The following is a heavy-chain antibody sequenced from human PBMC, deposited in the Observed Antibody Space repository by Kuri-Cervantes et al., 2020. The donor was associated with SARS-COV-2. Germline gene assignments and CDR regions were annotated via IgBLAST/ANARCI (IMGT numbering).Heavy chain of an antibody. CDR2: IYHSGST. D-gene: IGHD4-17*01. CDR1: GGSISSSDYY. CDR3: ARVLATVTPFDY. Sequence: ESLKISCNVSGGSISSSDYYWGWIRQPPGKGLEWIGSIYHSGSTYYNPSLKSRVTISVDTSKNQFSLKLSSVTAADTAVYYCARVLATVTPFDYWGQGTLVTVSS. J-gene: IGHJ4*02. V-gene: IGHV4-39*07.